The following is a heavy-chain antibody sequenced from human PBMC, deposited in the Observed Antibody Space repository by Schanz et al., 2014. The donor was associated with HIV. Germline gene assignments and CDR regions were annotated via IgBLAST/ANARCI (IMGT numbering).Heavy chain of an antibody. CDR3: AKPEYDSRGNSQSHFDY. D-gene: IGHD3-22*01. CDR2: ISESDGRT. J-gene: IGHJ4*02. V-gene: IGHV3-23*01. CDR1: GFNFNNYA. Sequence: EVQLLDSGGGLVQPGGSLRLSCAASGFNFNNYAMTWVRQAPGKGLEWVSSISESDGRTYYADSVNGRFTISRDNSKNTLYLQMTTLRIDDTAVYYCAKPEYDSRGNSQSHFDYWGQGTLVTVSS.